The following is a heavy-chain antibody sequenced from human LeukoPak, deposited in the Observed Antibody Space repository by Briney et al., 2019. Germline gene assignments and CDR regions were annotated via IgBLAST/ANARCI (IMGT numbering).Heavy chain of an antibody. V-gene: IGHV3-7*01. D-gene: IGHD3-10*01. CDR2: IKVDGSQQ. CDR1: GFNFNINW. Sequence: GGSLRLSCAASGFNFNINWMSWVRQAPGEGLEWVANIKVDGSQQNYVDSVKGRFTISRDNAKNSVYLQMNNLRADDTAVYYCAKDRVGGSYNYWGQGTLVTVSS. CDR3: AKDRVGGSYNY. J-gene: IGHJ4*02.